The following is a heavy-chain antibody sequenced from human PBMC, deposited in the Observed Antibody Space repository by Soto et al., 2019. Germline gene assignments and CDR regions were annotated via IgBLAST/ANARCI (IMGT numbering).Heavy chain of an antibody. V-gene: IGHV3-21*01. J-gene: IGHJ5*02. CDR1: GFTFNTYD. D-gene: IGHD2-21*01. CDR3: VRSGTARLLRHSWFDT. CDR2: ITTSSAYI. Sequence: TGGSLRLSCAASGFTFNTYDMNWVRQAPGKGLEWVSSITTSSAYIYYADSLKGRITISRDNAKNSLFLQMNSLRAEDTAVYYFVRSGTARLLRHSWFDTWGQGTLVTVSS.